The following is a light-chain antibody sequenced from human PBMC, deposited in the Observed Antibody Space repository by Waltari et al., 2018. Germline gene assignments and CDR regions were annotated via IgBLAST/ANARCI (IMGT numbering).Light chain of an antibody. CDR2: DAF. Sequence: EIVLTQSPATLSLSPGERATLSCRASQSIGSFLAWYQQKVGQAPRLLIYDAFNRAPCVPARFSGSGSGTDFTLTISSLEPEDFVVYFCQQRSNWPRTFGQGTKLEIK. CDR1: QSIGSF. V-gene: IGKV3-11*01. J-gene: IGKJ2*01. CDR3: QQRSNWPRT.